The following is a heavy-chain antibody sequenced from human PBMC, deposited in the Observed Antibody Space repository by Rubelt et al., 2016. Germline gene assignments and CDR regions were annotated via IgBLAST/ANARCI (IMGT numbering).Heavy chain of an antibody. Sequence: MRRQQWGAGLFRPSQTLSLTCGVYGGSFSNYYWTWIRQPPGKGLEWIGDINKSGNTDYNPSLKSRVTISVDTSKNQFSLKLSSVTAADTAVYYCAANFLGAAGTGDWGQGTLVTVSS. CDR1: GGSFSNYY. CDR3: AANFLGAAGTGD. V-gene: IGHV4-34*01. D-gene: IGHD6-13*01. CDR2: INKSGNT. J-gene: IGHJ4*02.